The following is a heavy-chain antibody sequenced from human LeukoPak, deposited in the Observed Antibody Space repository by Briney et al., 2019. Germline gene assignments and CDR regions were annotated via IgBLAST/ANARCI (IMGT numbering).Heavy chain of an antibody. CDR3: ARDPGAGAGYRITNWFDP. CDR2: MNPNSGNT. CDR1: GYTFTSYD. V-gene: IGHV1-8*01. J-gene: IGHJ5*02. Sequence: ASVKVSCKASGYTFTSYDINWVRQATGQGLEWMGWMNPNSGNTGYAQKFQGRVTMTRNTSISTAYMELSSLRSEDTAVYYCARDPGAGAGYRITNWFDPWGQGTLVTVSS. D-gene: IGHD3-9*01.